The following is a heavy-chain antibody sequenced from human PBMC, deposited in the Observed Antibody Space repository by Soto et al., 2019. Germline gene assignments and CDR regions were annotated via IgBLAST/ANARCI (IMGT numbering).Heavy chain of an antibody. D-gene: IGHD1-26*01. CDR3: ARDWELGYDY. V-gene: IGHV3-66*01. Sequence: GGSLRLSCADSGLTFSRYWVSWVRQAPGKGLEWVSVIYSGGSTYYADSVKGRFTISRDNSKNTLYLQMNSLRAEDTAVYYCARDWELGYDYWGQGNLVTVS. CDR2: IYSGGST. CDR1: GLTFSRYW. J-gene: IGHJ4*02.